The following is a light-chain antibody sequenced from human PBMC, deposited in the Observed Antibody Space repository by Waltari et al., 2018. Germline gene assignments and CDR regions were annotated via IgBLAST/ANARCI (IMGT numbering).Light chain of an antibody. CDR1: QSVGRT. Sequence: IVLTQSPGTLSLSPGERATLSCRASQSVGRTLAWYQKRPGQAPRLLIYGASTRATAIPDRFSGSGSGTDFSLTISRLEPEDFAVYYCQHYVRLPVTFGQVTTVEIK. CDR3: QHYVRLPVT. CDR2: GAS. J-gene: IGKJ1*01. V-gene: IGKV3-20*01.